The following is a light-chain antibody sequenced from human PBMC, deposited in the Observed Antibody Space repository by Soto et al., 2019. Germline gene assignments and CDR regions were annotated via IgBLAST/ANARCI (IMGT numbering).Light chain of an antibody. J-gene: IGKJ1*01. CDR2: GAS. V-gene: IGKV3-15*01. Sequence: DIVLTQSPATLSLSPGERVTLSCRASQSVRSDLAWYQQKPGQAPRLLIYGASTRATGIPVRFSGSASGTEFTLTISSLQSEDFTVYYCQQYNKWPLTFGQGTKVDIK. CDR3: QQYNKWPLT. CDR1: QSVRSD.